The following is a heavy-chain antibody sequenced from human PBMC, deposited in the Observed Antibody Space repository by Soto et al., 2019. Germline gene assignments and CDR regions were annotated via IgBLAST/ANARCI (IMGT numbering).Heavy chain of an antibody. J-gene: IGHJ6*02. CDR3: ARDGQQLAHYGMDV. CDR1: GGTFSSYA. CDR2: IIPIFGTA. D-gene: IGHD6-13*01. Sequence: GASVKVSCKASGGTFSSYAISWVRQALGQGLEWMGGIIPIFGTANYAQKFQGRVTITADESTSTAYMELSSLRSEDTAVYYCARDGQQLAHYGMDVWGQGTTVTSP. V-gene: IGHV1-69*13.